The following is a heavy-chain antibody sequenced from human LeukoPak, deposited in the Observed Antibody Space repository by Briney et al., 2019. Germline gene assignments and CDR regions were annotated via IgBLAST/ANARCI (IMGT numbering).Heavy chain of an antibody. V-gene: IGHV1-46*01. CDR2: INPSGGST. J-gene: IGHJ4*02. D-gene: IGHD3-22*01. CDR3: ARDLSLHPYYYDSSGFDY. CDR1: GYTFTIYY. Sequence: ASVTVSCKASGYTFTIYYMHWVRQAPGQGLEWMGIINPSGGSTSYAQKFQGRVTMTRDTSTSTVYMELSSLRSEDTAVYYCARDLSLHPYYYDSSGFDYWGQGTLVTVSS.